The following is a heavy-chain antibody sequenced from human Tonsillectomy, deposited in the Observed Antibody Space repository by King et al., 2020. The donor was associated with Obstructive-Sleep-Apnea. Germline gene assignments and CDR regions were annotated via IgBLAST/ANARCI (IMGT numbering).Heavy chain of an antibody. CDR1: GLTFSTYW. CDR2: INSDGSST. Sequence: VQLVESGGGLVQPGGSLRLSCAASGLTFSTYWIHWVRQAPGKGLVWVSRINSDGSSTNYADSVKGRFTISRDNPKNTLYLQMNSLRAEDTAVYYCARGGLTGYENNGFDPWGQGTLDTVSS. V-gene: IGHV3-74*01. CDR3: ARGGLTGYENNGFDP. D-gene: IGHD3-9*01. J-gene: IGHJ5*02.